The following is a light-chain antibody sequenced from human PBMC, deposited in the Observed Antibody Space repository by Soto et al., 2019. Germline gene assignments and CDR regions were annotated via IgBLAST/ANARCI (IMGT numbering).Light chain of an antibody. CDR2: QVS. Sequence: QSALTQPASMSGSPGQSITISCTGTSSDVGGYNYVSWYQHHPGKAPKLMIYQVSNRPSGVSNRFSGSKSGNTASLTISGLQAEDEGDYYCSSYTSTNTLPYVFGTGTQLTVL. CDR3: SSYTSTNTLPYV. J-gene: IGLJ1*01. CDR1: SSDVGGYNY. V-gene: IGLV2-14*01.